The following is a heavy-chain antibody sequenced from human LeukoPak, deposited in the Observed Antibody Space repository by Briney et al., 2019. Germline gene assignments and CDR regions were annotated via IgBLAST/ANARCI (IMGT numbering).Heavy chain of an antibody. CDR1: GGSFSGYY. V-gene: IGHV4-59*08. Sequence: SETLSLTCAVYGGSFSGYYWSWIRQPPGKGLEWIGYIYYSGSTNYNPSLKSRVTISVDTSKNQFSLKLSSVTAADTAVYYCARQVVTSYYYYYYGMDVWGQGTTVAVSS. CDR2: IYYSGST. J-gene: IGHJ6*02. CDR3: ARQVVTSYYYYYYGMDV. D-gene: IGHD2-2*01.